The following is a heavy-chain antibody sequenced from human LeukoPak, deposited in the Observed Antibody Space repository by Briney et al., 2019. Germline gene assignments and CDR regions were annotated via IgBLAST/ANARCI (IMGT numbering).Heavy chain of an antibody. Sequence: SETLSLTCTVSGDSISSYYWSWIRQSPGMGLEWIGYVYYTGNTNYNPSLKSRVTISVDTSKNQFSLKLSSVTAADTAVYYCARAIRAFDVWGQGTMVTVSS. CDR3: ARAIRAFDV. CDR1: GDSISSYY. J-gene: IGHJ3*01. V-gene: IGHV4-59*01. CDR2: VYYTGNT.